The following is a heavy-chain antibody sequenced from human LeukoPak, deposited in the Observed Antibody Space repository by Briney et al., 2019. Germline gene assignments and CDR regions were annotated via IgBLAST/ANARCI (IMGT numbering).Heavy chain of an antibody. CDR3: ARNPDSDYMDV. J-gene: IGHJ6*03. Sequence: KPGGSLRLSCAASGFTFSSYWMHWVRQAPGKGLVWVSRINTDGSSTSYADSVKGRFTISRDNAKNTLYLQMNSLRAEDTAVYYCARNPDSDYMDVWGKGTTVTVSS. V-gene: IGHV3-74*01. CDR1: GFTFSSYW. CDR2: INTDGSST.